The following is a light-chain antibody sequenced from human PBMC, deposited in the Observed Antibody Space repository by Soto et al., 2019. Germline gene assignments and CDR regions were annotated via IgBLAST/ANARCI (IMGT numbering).Light chain of an antibody. V-gene: IGKV1-5*01. Sequence: DIKLNKSGSTLSAAVGDAVTVTYRASQSVSGWLAWHQQKPGEAPKLLIYDASALPRGVPSRFSGSGSGTKFTLTIASLQPDDFATYYCQQYETFSGTFGPGTKVDI. CDR1: QSVSGW. J-gene: IGKJ1*01. CDR3: QQYETFSGT. CDR2: DAS.